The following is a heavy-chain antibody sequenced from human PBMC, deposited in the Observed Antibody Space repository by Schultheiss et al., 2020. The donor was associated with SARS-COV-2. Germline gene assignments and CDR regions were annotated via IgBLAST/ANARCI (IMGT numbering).Heavy chain of an antibody. CDR2: INPNSGGT. D-gene: IGHD2-8*01. Sequence: ASVKVSCKASGYTFTGYYMHWVRQAPGQGLEWMGWINPNSGGTNYAQKFQGRVTMTRDTSISTAYMELSRLRSDDTAVYYCARDQGDIVLMVYAIYYYYGMDVWGQGTTVTVSS. J-gene: IGHJ6*02. CDR3: ARDQGDIVLMVYAIYYYYGMDV. V-gene: IGHV1-2*02. CDR1: GYTFTGYY.